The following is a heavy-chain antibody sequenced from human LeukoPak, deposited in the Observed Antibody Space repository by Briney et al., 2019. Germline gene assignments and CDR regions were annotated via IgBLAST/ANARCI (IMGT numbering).Heavy chain of an antibody. CDR1: GGSISSYY. D-gene: IGHD6-19*01. CDR3: ARHPPIYSSGWIFDY. Sequence: SETLSLTCTVSGGSISSYYWSWIRQPPGKGLEWIGNIYTSGSTNYNPSLKSRVTISVDTSKNQFSLKLSSVTAADTAVYYCARHPPIYSSGWIFDYWGQGTLVTVSS. J-gene: IGHJ4*02. CDR2: IYTSGST. V-gene: IGHV4-4*09.